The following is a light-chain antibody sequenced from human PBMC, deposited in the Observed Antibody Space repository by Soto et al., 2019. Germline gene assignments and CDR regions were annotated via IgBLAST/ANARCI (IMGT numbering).Light chain of an antibody. J-gene: IGKJ4*01. V-gene: IGKV1-27*01. CDR1: QSFSTY. Sequence: DFQMTQSPSSLSASVGDRVTITCRAIQSFSTYLAWYQQKPGKVPKLQISGISTLQSGVPSRFSGSGYGTEFTLTISNLQPEDVATYYCQKYNTAPLTFGGGTKVEIK. CDR2: GIS. CDR3: QKYNTAPLT.